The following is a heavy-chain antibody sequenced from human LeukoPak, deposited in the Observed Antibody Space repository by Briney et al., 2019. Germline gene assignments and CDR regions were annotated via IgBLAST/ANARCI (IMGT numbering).Heavy chain of an antibody. D-gene: IGHD2-21*02. V-gene: IGHV4-34*01. CDR2: VNHSGST. CDR3: ARQLAYCGGDCYYNWFDP. Sequence: SETLSLTCAVYGGSFSGYYWSWIRQPPGKGLEWIGEVNHSGSTYYNPSLKSRVTISVDRSKNQFSLKLSSVTAADTAVYYCARQLAYCGGDCYYNWFDPWGQGTLVTVSS. J-gene: IGHJ5*02. CDR1: GGSFSGYY.